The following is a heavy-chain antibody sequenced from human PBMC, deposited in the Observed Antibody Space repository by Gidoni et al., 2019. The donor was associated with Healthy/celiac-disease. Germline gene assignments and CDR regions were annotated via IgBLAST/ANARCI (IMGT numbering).Heavy chain of an antibody. CDR2: ISAYNGNT. CDR1: GYTLASYG. J-gene: IGHJ5*02. Sequence: QVKLVQSGAEVEKPGDSVKVHCKAYGYTLASYGISWGRQAPGQGLERMGWISAYNGNTNFAQKLQGRGTMTTDTSTSTAYMELRSLRSDDMAVYYCARGGGPYYDILTGYFGNWFDPWGQGTPVTVSS. CDR3: ARGGGPYYDILTGYFGNWFDP. V-gene: IGHV1-18*03. D-gene: IGHD3-9*01.